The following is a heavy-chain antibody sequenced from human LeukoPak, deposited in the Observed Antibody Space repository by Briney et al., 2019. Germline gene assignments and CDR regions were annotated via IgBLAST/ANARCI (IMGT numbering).Heavy chain of an antibody. D-gene: IGHD3-3*01. V-gene: IGHV3-23*01. J-gene: IGHJ3*01. CDR1: AFTFSSYG. CDR3: AIHGGGTIRIEAFDV. Sequence: PGGSLRLSCAASAFTFSSYGMSWVRQAPGKGLGWVSAISGDGRDIFYADALKGRFTISRDNSKNTLYLQMNSLRDEDTALYYCAIHGGGTIRIEAFDVWGQGTMVTISS. CDR2: ISGDGRDI.